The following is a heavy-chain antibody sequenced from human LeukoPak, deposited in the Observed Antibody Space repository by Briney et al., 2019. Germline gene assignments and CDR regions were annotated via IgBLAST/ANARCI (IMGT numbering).Heavy chain of an antibody. D-gene: IGHD3-10*01. V-gene: IGHV3-48*02. CDR1: GFTFNNYA. Sequence: GGSLRLSCAASGFTFNNYAMNWVRQAPGKGLEWLSYISSSSTIYYADSVKGRFTISRDNARNSLYLQMNSLRDEDTAVYYCARDEGVGARVYWGQGTLVTVSS. CDR2: ISSSSTI. CDR3: ARDEGVGARVY. J-gene: IGHJ4*02.